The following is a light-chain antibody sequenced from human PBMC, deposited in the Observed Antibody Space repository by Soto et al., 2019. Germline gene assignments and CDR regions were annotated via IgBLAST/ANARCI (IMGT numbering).Light chain of an antibody. CDR1: SSDVGGYNY. J-gene: IGLJ1*01. CDR3: SSYAGGNNLGA. V-gene: IGLV2-8*01. Sequence: QSVLTQPPSASWSPGQSVTISCTGTSSDVGGYNYVSWYQQHPGKAPKLMISEVSKRPSGVPDRFSGSKAGNTASLTVSGLHAEDEAYYYCSSYAGGNNLGAFGTGTKLTVL. CDR2: EVS.